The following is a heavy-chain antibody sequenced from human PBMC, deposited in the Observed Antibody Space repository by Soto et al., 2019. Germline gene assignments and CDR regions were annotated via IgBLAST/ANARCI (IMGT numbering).Heavy chain of an antibody. Sequence: EVQLVESGGGLVKPGGSLRLSCAASGFTFSTYSMNWVRQAPGKGLAWVSSINGRSNYIYYADSVKGRFTISRDNAKSSLYLQMNSLRAEDTAVYYCAREDGIVGATSAFDYWGQGTLVTVSS. CDR3: AREDGIVGATSAFDY. J-gene: IGHJ4*02. D-gene: IGHD1-26*01. CDR2: INGRSNYI. V-gene: IGHV3-21*01. CDR1: GFTFSTYS.